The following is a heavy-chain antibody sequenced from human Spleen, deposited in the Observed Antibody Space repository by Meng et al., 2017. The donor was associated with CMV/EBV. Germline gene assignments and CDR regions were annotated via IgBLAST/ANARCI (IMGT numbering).Heavy chain of an antibody. Sequence: GESLKIFCAATGFTFSSYAMSWVRQAPGKGLEWVSAISGSGGTTNYADSVKGRFTISRDNSKNTLYMQMNSLRAEDTAVYYCAKDGGVGASTFYYWGQGTLVTVSS. CDR3: AKDGGVGASTFYY. CDR2: ISGSGGTT. J-gene: IGHJ4*02. V-gene: IGHV3-23*01. D-gene: IGHD1-26*01. CDR1: GFTFSSYA.